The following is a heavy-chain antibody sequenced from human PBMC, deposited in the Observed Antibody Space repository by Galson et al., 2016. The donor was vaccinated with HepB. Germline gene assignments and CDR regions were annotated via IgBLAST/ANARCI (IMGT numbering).Heavy chain of an antibody. D-gene: IGHD3-10*01. J-gene: IGHJ6*02. V-gene: IGHV1-69*13. CDR2: ILPIFASL. Sequence: SVKVSCKASGGSFRIYGFSWVRQAPGKGLEWMGGILPIFASLDYAQTFQGRVTITADEAKSTVDMELSSLRSDDTAVYYCAGVRGYYYGSENYGPGQGLDVWGQGTTVTVSS. CDR1: GGSFRIYG. CDR3: AGVRGYYYGSENYGPGQGLDV.